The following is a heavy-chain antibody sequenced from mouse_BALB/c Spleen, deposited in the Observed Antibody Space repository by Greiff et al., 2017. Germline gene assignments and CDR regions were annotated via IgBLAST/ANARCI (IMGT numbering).Heavy chain of an antibody. Sequence: EVQLQESGGDLVKPGGSLKLSCAASGFTFSSYGMSWVRLSPDKGLEWVGTISSGGSYTYYTDRVKGRFTISRDKATNTLYLQMSSLASEDTAMYYCARQAPVPTVRDYWGQGTTLTVSS. V-gene: IGHV5-6*01. CDR3: ARQAPVPTVRDY. CDR1: GFTFSSYG. CDR2: ISSGGSYT. J-gene: IGHJ2*01. D-gene: IGHD5-1*01.